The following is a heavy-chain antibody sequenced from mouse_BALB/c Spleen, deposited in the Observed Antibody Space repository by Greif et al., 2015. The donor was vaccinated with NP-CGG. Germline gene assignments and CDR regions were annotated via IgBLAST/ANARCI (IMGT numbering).Heavy chain of an antibody. V-gene: IGHV1S81*02. J-gene: IGHJ4*01. Sequence: VQVVESGAELVKPGASVKLSCKASGYTFTSYYMYWVKQRPGQGLEWIGEINPSNGGTNFNEKFESKATLTVDKSSSTAYMQLSSLTSEDSAVYYCTRGAFYAMDYWGQGTSVTVSS. CDR2: INPSNGGT. CDR3: TRGAFYAMDY. CDR1: GYTFTSYY.